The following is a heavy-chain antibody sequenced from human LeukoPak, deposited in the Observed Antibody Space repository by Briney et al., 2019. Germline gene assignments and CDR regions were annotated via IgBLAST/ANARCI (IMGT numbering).Heavy chain of an antibody. CDR3: AKSLAVPGSPDY. D-gene: IGHD6-19*01. V-gene: IGHV3-23*01. Sequence: GGSLRLSCAASGFTFTNSAVTWVRQAPGKGLEWVSTVSGSGGNTYYADSVKCRFTISRDNSENTLYLQMNSLRAQDTAVYYCAKSLAVPGSPDYWGQGTLVTVSS. J-gene: IGHJ4*02. CDR1: GFTFTNSA. CDR2: VSGSGGNT.